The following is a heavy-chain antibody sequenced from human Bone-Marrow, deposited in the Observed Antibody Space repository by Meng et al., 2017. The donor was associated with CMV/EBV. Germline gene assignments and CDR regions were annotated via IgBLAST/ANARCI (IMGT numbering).Heavy chain of an antibody. D-gene: IGHD6-13*01. CDR1: GFTFSNAW. V-gene: IGHV3-7*01. Sequence: GESLKISCAASGFTFSNAWMSWVRQAPGKGLEWVANIKQDGSEKYYVDSVKGRFTISRVNAKNSLYLQMNSLRAEDTAVYYCAREAIAARNDKDYWGQGTLVTVSS. J-gene: IGHJ4*02. CDR2: IKQDGSEK. CDR3: AREAIAARNDKDY.